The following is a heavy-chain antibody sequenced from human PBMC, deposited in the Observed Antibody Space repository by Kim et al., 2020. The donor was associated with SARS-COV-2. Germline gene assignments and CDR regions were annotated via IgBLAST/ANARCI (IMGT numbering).Heavy chain of an antibody. J-gene: IGHJ3*02. Sequence: GGSLRLSCAASGFTFSSYDMHWVRQAPGKGLEWVSAIGTAGDTYYPGSVKGRFTISRENAKNSLYLQMNSLRAGDTAVYYCARAGVASSGWYRAFDIWGQGTMVTVSS. CDR2: IGTAGDT. CDR3: ARAGVASSGWYRAFDI. CDR1: GFTFSSYD. V-gene: IGHV3-13*01. D-gene: IGHD6-19*01.